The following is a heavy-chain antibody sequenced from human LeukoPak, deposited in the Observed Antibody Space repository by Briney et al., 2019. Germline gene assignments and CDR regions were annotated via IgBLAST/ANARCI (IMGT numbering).Heavy chain of an antibody. Sequence: SQTLSLTCTVSGGSISSGGYYWSWIRQHPGKGLEWIGYIYYSGSTYYNPSLKSRVTISVDTSKNQFSLKLSSVTAADTAVYYCAREPRIAAAGSVGGVYGMDVWGQGTTVTVSS. D-gene: IGHD6-13*01. V-gene: IGHV4-31*03. CDR2: IYYSGST. CDR1: GGSISSGGYY. J-gene: IGHJ6*02. CDR3: AREPRIAAAGSVGGVYGMDV.